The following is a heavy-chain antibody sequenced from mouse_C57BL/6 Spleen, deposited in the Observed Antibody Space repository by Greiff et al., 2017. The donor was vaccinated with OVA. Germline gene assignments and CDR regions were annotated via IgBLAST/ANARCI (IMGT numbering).Heavy chain of an antibody. D-gene: IGHD2-1*01. CDR2: ISYDGSN. Sequence: EVQLQQSGPGLVKPSQSLSLTCSVTGYSITSGYYWNWIRQFPGNKLEWMGYISYDGSNNYNPSLKNRISITRDTSKNQFFLKLNSVTTEDTATYYCARRYYGNSFYAMDYWGQGTSVTVSS. CDR3: ARRYYGNSFYAMDY. V-gene: IGHV3-6*01. J-gene: IGHJ4*01. CDR1: GYSITSGYY.